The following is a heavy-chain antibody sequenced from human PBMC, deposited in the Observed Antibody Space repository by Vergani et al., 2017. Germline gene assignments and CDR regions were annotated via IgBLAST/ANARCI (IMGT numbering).Heavy chain of an antibody. CDR2: ISSSGSTI. Sequence: QVQLVESGGGLVKPGGSLKLSCAASGFTFSDYYMSWIRQAPGKGLEWVSYISSSGSTIYYADSVKGRFTISRDNAKNSLYLQMNSLRAEDTAVYYCARGELYYYGXGSYNNYYYYGMDVWGQGTTVTVSS. CDR3: ARGELYYYGXGSYNNYYYYGMDV. CDR1: GFTFSDYY. J-gene: IGHJ6*02. V-gene: IGHV3-11*04. D-gene: IGHD3-10*01.